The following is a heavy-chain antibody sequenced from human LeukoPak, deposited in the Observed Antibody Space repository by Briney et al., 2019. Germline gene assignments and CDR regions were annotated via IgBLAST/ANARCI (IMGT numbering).Heavy chain of an antibody. CDR3: ATGWELPEFFQH. CDR2: IRYDGSNK. CDR1: GFTFSSYG. Sequence: PGGSLRLSCAASGFTFSSYGMHWVRQAPGKGLEWVAFIRYDGSNKYYADSVKGRFTISRDNSKNTLYLQMNSLRAEDTSLYYCATGWELPEFFQHWGQGTLVTVSS. J-gene: IGHJ1*01. D-gene: IGHD1-26*01. V-gene: IGHV3-30*02.